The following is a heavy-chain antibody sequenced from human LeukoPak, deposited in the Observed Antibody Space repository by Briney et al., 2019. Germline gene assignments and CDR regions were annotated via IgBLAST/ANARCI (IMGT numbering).Heavy chain of an antibody. CDR3: ARERAAAGMGY. V-gene: IGHV3-33*01. CDR2: IWYDGSNK. D-gene: IGHD6-13*01. Sequence: GRSLRLSCAASGFTFSSYGMHWVRQAPGKGLEWVAVIWYDGSNKYYADSVKGRFTISRDNSKNTLYLQMNCLRAEDTAVYYCARERAAAGMGYWGQGTLVTVSS. J-gene: IGHJ4*02. CDR1: GFTFSSYG.